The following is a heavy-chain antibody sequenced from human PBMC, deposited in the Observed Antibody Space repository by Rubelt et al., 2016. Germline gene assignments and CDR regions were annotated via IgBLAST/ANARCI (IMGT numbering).Heavy chain of an antibody. J-gene: IGHJ6*03. V-gene: IGHV1-69*17. Sequence: VQSGAEVREPGSSVKVSCLTSRASFSNYVLSWVRWAPGQGLEWVGGIIPIFGIANYAQKFQGRVTITADKSTSTAYMELSSLSSEDTAVYYCARARGSGYYYYMDVWGKGTTVTVSS. CDR2: IIPIFGIA. D-gene: IGHD3-10*01. CDR3: ARARGSGYYYYMDV. CDR1: RASFSNYV.